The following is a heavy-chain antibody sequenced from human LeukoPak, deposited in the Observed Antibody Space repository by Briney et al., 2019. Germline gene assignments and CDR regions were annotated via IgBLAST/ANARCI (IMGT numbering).Heavy chain of an antibody. Sequence: GGSLRLSCAATGFPLTTYWMSWVRQAPGKGLEWVANINEDGYEKYYVGSVKGRFTISRDNAKNSLYLHMSGLRVEDTAVYYCAKDPGDKDMDRWFDPWGQGTLVTVSS. J-gene: IGHJ5*02. CDR2: INEDGYEK. CDR3: AKDPGDKDMDRWFDP. D-gene: IGHD7-27*01. CDR1: GFPLTTYW. V-gene: IGHV3-7*03.